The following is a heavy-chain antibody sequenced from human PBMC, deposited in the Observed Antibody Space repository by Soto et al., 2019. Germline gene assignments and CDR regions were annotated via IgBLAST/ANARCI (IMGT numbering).Heavy chain of an antibody. CDR2: IYYIGNT. CDR1: NGSISSRSSY. V-gene: IGHV4-39*01. D-gene: IGHD3-10*01. Sequence: QLQLQESGSGLVKPSETLSLTCIVSNGSISSRSSYWGWIRQTPGKGLEWIGSIYYIGNTYYNPSPKGRAPNPLTRWKPSSPRRITLVTPAAPAVYSCGGQASGAKGYYFETWGQGALVTAS. J-gene: IGHJ4*02. CDR3: GGQASGAKGYYFET.